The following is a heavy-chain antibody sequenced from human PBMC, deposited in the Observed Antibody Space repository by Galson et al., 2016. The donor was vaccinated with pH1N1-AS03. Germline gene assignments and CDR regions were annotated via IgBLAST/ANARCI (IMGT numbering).Heavy chain of an antibody. CDR3: ARFHYGDYSGWFDP. Sequence: PALVTPPQTLTLTCTFSGFSLSTSGMCVSWIRQPPGKALEWLARIDWNDNKYYSTSLKTRLTISKDTSKNQVVLTMTNMDPVDTATYYCARFHYGDYSGWFDPWGQGTLVTVSS. J-gene: IGHJ5*02. V-gene: IGHV2-70*11. D-gene: IGHD4-17*01. CDR2: IDWNDNK. CDR1: GFSLSTSGMC.